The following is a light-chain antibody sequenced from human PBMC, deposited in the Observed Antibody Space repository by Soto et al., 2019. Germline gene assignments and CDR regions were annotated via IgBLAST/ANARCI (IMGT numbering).Light chain of an antibody. Sequence: QSVLTQPPSVSGSPGQSVTISCTGTSSDVGTYNRVSWYQQPPGTAPKLMIYEVSNRPSGVPDRFSGSKSANTASLTISGLKPEDEADYYCSSYTSTSTVIFGGGTKVTVL. CDR2: EVS. J-gene: IGLJ2*01. CDR3: SSYTSTSTVI. CDR1: SSDVGTYNR. V-gene: IGLV2-18*02.